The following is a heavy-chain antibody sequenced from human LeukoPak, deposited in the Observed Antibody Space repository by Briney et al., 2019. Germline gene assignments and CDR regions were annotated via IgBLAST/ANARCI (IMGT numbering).Heavy chain of an antibody. CDR3: ARGIPVIRGVISPLDY. CDR2: ISSSSSYI. CDR1: GFTFSSYS. Sequence: PGGSLRLSCAASGFTFSSYSMNWVRQAPGKGLEWVSSISSSSSYIYYADSVKGRFTISRDNAKNSLYLQMNSLRAGDTAVYYCARGIPVIRGVISPLDYWGRGTLVTVSS. D-gene: IGHD3-10*01. V-gene: IGHV3-21*01. J-gene: IGHJ4*02.